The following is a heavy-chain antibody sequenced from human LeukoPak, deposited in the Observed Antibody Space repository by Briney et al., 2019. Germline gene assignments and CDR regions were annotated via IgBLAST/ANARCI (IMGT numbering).Heavy chain of an antibody. J-gene: IGHJ5*02. CDR1: GGSLSTYY. Sequence: SETLSLTCTVSGGSLSTYYWSWIRQPPGKGLEWIGYIYYTGSTNYNPSLKSRVTISLDTSKNQASLKLTSVTAADTSVYYCARRSYYDGFDPWGQGTLVTVSS. V-gene: IGHV4-59*08. CDR2: IYYTGST. CDR3: ARRSYYDGFDP. D-gene: IGHD3-22*01.